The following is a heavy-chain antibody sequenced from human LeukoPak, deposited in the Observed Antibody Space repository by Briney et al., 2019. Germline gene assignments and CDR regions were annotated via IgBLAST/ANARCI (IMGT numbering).Heavy chain of an antibody. CDR1: GGSFSGYY. CDR2: INHSGST. V-gene: IGHV4-34*01. Sequence: KPSETLSLTCAVYGGSFSGYYWSWVRQPPGKGLEWVGEINHSGSTNYNPSLKSRVTISVDTSKNQFSLKLSSVTAADTAVYYCARGAYGSGRRFDPWGQGILVTVSS. D-gene: IGHD3-10*01. J-gene: IGHJ5*02. CDR3: ARGAYGSGRRFDP.